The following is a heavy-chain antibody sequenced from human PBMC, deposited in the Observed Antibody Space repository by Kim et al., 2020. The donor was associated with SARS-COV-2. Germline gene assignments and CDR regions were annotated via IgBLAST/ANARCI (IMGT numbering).Heavy chain of an antibody. Sequence: GGSLRLSCAASGLTLSNYAMTWVRQAPGQGLEWVSSIRGSGVGTSYADSVKGRFTISRDNSKNTLFLQMNGLRAEDTALYFCARDPNGDYLGAFDIWGRG. CDR1: GLTLSNYA. D-gene: IGHD4-17*01. CDR3: ARDPNGDYLGAFDI. V-gene: IGHV3-23*01. J-gene: IGHJ3*02. CDR2: IRGSGVGT.